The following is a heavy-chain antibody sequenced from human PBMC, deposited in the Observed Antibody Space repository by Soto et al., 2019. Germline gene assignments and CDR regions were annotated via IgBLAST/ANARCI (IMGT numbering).Heavy chain of an antibody. V-gene: IGHV3-33*01. CDR3: ARDTYSYDSRAYQGVDWYFDL. J-gene: IGHJ2*01. Sequence: QVQLVESGGRVVQPGRSLRLAGAASGFIFSNYGMHWVRQAPGKWLEGVAVVCYDGSHESYAASVKGRFTISRDNYKITRLLQMNSQRAEDTAVYYCARDTYSYDSRAYQGVDWYFDLWGRGTLVTVSS. CDR1: GFIFSNYG. CDR2: VCYDGSHE. D-gene: IGHD3-22*01.